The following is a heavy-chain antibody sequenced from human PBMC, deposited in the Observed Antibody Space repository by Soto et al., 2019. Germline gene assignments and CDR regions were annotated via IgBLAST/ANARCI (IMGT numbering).Heavy chain of an antibody. J-gene: IGHJ5*02. CDR1: GFSFSSCS. V-gene: IGHV3-21*01. CDR2: ISISSSYI. CDR3: GRGVKSGLFDP. D-gene: IGHD1-26*01. Sequence: GGSLRLSCAVSGFSFSSCSMNWVRQGPGQGLEWVSSISISSSYINYADSVQGRLTISRDNAKNSLYPQMQSLGAEATAAYYWGRGVKSGLFDPWGKETLVPVSP.